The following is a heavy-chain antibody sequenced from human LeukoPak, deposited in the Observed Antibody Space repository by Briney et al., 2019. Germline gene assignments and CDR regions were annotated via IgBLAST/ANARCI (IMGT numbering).Heavy chain of an antibody. CDR3: ARDRLDVRGIFDY. J-gene: IGHJ4*02. D-gene: IGHD1-1*01. V-gene: IGHV4-39*07. CDR1: GGSISSSSYY. Sequence: PLETLSLTCTVSGGSISSSSYYWGWIRQPPGKGLEWIGSIYYSGSTYYNPSLKSRVTISVDTSKNQFSLKLSSVTAADTAVYYCARDRLDVRGIFDYWGQGTLVTVSS. CDR2: IYYSGST.